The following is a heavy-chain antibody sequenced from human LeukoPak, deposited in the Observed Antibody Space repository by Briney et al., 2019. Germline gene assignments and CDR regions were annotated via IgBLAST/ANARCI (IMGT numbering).Heavy chain of an antibody. CDR2: ISWDGGST. V-gene: IGHV3-43D*04. CDR3: AKDATSWYGGLDY. CDR1: GFTFVDYA. Sequence: GGSLRLSCAASGFTFVDYAMHWVRQAPGKGLEWVSLISWDGGSTYYADSVKGRFTISRDNSKNSLYLQMNSLRAEDTALYYCAKDATSWYGGLDYWGQGTLVTVSS. J-gene: IGHJ4*02. D-gene: IGHD6-13*01.